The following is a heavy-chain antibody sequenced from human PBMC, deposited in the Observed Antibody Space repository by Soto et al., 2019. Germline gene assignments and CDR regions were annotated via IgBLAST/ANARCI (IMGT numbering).Heavy chain of an antibody. CDR3: AKDRSGDYSFDY. J-gene: IGHJ4*02. Sequence: EVQLLESGGDLVQPGGSLRLSCAASGFTFSNYAMNWVRQAPGKGLEWVSAISGNGDSTYYADSVKGQFTISRDNSKNTLYLQMNSLRAEDTAVYYCAKDRSGDYSFDYWGQGTLVTVSS. V-gene: IGHV3-23*01. D-gene: IGHD4-17*01. CDR1: GFTFSNYA. CDR2: ISGNGDST.